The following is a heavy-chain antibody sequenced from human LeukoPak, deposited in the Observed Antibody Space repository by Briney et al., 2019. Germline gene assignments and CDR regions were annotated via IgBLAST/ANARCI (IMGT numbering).Heavy chain of an antibody. CDR3: ARAGSSSLSLASYAFDI. CDR1: GSSIGTYS. CDR2: IYTTGST. D-gene: IGHD6-6*01. J-gene: IGHJ3*02. Sequence: SETLSLTCTVSGSSIGTYSWSWIRQPPGKGLEWVGYIYTTGSTHYNPSLKSRVTMSLDTSKNQFSLKLSSVTAADTAVYYCARAGSSSLSLASYAFDIWGQGTMVTVSS. V-gene: IGHV4-4*09.